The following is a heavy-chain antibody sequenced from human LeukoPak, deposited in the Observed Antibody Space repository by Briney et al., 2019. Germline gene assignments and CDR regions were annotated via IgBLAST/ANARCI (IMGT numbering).Heavy chain of an antibody. Sequence: SETLSLTCTVSGGSISSYYWNWIRQPPGKGPGWIGFIYNTGSTRYNPSLKSRITISVDTSKNQFSLKLNSVTAADTAVYYCARSSGGDDWYFDLWGRGTLVTVSS. CDR3: ARSSGGDDWYFDL. D-gene: IGHD2-21*02. V-gene: IGHV4-59*08. J-gene: IGHJ2*01. CDR2: IYNTGST. CDR1: GGSISSYY.